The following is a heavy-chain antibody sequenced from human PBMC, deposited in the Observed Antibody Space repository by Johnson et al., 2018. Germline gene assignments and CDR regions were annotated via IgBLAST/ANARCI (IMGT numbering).Heavy chain of an antibody. D-gene: IGHD3-22*01. Sequence: QVQLQQWGAGLLKPSETLSLTCAVYGGSFRGYYWSWIRQPPGKGLEWIGEINRGGSTNYNPSLKSRVTISVDTSKNQFSLKLSSVTAADTAVYYCARAGDSSGYSDYWGQGTLVTVSS. J-gene: IGHJ4*02. V-gene: IGHV4-34*01. CDR2: INRGGST. CDR3: ARAGDSSGYSDY. CDR1: GGSFRGYY.